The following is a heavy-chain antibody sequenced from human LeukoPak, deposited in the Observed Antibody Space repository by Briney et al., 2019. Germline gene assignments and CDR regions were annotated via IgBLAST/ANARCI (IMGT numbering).Heavy chain of an antibody. CDR1: GFTFNSHA. CDR2: VSYDGRIN. D-gene: IGHD2-2*02. Sequence: GGSLRLSCAASGFTFNSHAMHWVRQAPGKGLEWVAFVSYDGRINSYADFVKGRFTISRDNSKNTLYLQMNSLRAEDTALYFYARDLSRTYTVDYWGQGTLVTVSS. CDR3: ARDLSRTYTVDY. V-gene: IGHV3-30*04. J-gene: IGHJ4*02.